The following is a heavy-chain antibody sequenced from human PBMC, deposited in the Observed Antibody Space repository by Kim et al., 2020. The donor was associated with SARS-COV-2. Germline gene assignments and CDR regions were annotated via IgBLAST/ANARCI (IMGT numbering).Heavy chain of an antibody. Sequence: GGSLRLSCAASGFTVSSNYMSWVRQAPGKGLEWVSVIYSGGSTYYADSVKGRFTISRDNSKNTLYLQMNSLRAEDTAVYYCARNIMDYGDYVCDYWGQGNLVTVSS. J-gene: IGHJ4*02. CDR2: IYSGGST. CDR3: ARNIMDYGDYVCDY. V-gene: IGHV3-53*01. CDR1: GFTVSSNY. D-gene: IGHD4-17*01.